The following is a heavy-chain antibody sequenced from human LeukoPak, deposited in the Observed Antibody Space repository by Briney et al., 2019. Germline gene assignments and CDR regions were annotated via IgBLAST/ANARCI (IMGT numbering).Heavy chain of an antibody. D-gene: IGHD2-2*01. CDR3: AKDPSYAPLYYFDY. CDR2: IWYDGSNK. Sequence: GRSLRLSCAASGFTFSSYGMHWVRQAPGKGLEWVAVIWYDGSNKYYADSVKGRFTISRDNSENTLYLQMNSLRAEDTAVYYCAKDPSYAPLYYFDYWGQGTLVTVSS. CDR1: GFTFSSYG. V-gene: IGHV3-33*06. J-gene: IGHJ4*02.